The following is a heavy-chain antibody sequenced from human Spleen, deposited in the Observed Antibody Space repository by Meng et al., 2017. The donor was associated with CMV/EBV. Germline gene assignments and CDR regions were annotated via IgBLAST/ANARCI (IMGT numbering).Heavy chain of an antibody. CDR3: ARVLRFFDHFDY. V-gene: IGHV2-5*01. CDR2: IYWNDDK. CDR1: GFSLITREVG. D-gene: IGHD3-9*01. Sequence: SGPTLVKLTQTLTLTCNFSGFSLITREVGVGWIRQPPGKALESLALIYWNDDKRYNPSLKSRLTITKDTSKNQVVLTVTNMDPVDTATYYCARVLRFFDHFDYWGQGILVTVSS. J-gene: IGHJ4*02.